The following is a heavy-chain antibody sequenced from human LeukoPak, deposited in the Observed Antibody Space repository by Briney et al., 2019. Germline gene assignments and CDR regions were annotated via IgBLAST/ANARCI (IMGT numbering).Heavy chain of an antibody. D-gene: IGHD6-19*01. CDR1: GYTFTSYY. J-gene: IGHJ4*02. CDR3: ARKGDIAVAGLVLDH. CDR2: TNPSAGST. V-gene: IGHV1-46*01. Sequence: ASVKVSCKASGYTFTSYYLHWVRQAPGQGLEWMGITNPSAGSTSYAQKFQGRVTMTRDTSTSTVYMELSSLRSEDTAVYYCARKGDIAVAGLVLDHWGQGTLVTVSS.